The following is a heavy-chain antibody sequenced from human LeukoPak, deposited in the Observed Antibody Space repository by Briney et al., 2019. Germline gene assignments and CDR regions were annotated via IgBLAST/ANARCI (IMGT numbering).Heavy chain of an antibody. D-gene: IGHD6-13*01. CDR2: ISWNSGSI. CDR3: ARYSSSWYYYYGMDV. J-gene: IGHJ6*02. V-gene: IGHV3-9*01. Sequence: PGRSLRLSCAASGFTFDDYAMHWVRQAPGKGLEWVSGISWNSGSIGYADSVKGRFTISRDNAKNSLYLQMNSLRAEDTAVYYCARYSSSWYYYYGMDVWGQGTTVTVSS. CDR1: GFTFDDYA.